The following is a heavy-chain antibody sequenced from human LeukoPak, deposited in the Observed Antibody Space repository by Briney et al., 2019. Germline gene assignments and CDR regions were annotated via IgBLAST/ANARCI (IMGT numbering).Heavy chain of an antibody. D-gene: IGHD2-15*01. CDR2: IYYSGST. CDR1: GGSINSYY. V-gene: IGHV4-59*01. J-gene: IGHJ4*02. Sequence: SETLSLTCTVSGGSINSYYWSWIRQPPGKGLEWIGYIYYSGSTNYNPSLKSRVTISVHTSKNQFSLKLSSVTAADTAVYYCARSGRGYYFDYWGQGTLVTVSS. CDR3: ARSGRGYYFDY.